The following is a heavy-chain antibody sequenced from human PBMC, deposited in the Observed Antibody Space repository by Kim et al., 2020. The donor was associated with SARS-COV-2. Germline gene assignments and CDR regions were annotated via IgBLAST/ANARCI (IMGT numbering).Heavy chain of an antibody. CDR3: ARGSWGYYYGSGSYYNSVSGSPPPTTADY. J-gene: IGHJ4*02. V-gene: IGHV4-34*01. CDR2: INHSGST. Sequence: SETLSLTCAVYGGSFSGYYWSWIRQPPGKGLEWIGEINHSGSTNYNPSLKSRVTISVVTSKNQFSLKLSSVTAADTAVYYCARGSWGYYYGSGSYYNSVSGSPPPTTADYWGQGTLVTVSS. D-gene: IGHD3-10*01. CDR1: GGSFSGYY.